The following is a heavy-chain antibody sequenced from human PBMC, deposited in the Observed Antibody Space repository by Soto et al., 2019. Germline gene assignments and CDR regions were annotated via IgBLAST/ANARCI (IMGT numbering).Heavy chain of an antibody. CDR3: ARDEGGWQWLVPYY. V-gene: IGHV3-30-3*01. J-gene: IGHJ4*02. CDR1: GFTFSSYA. Sequence: QVPLVESGGGVVQPGRSLRLSCAASGFTFSSYAMHWVRQAPGKGLEWVAVISDDGSNKYYADSVKGRFTISRDNSKNTLYLQMNSLRAEDTAVYYCARDEGGWQWLVPYYWGQGTLVTVSS. CDR2: ISDDGSNK. D-gene: IGHD6-19*01.